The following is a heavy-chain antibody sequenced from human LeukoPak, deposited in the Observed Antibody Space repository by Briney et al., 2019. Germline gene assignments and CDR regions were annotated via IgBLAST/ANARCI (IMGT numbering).Heavy chain of an antibody. J-gene: IGHJ6*03. D-gene: IGHD5-18*01. V-gene: IGHV4-59*01. CDR2: IYYSGST. CDR1: GGSISSYY. CDR3: ARVRVGYAIYYYYVDV. Sequence: PSETLSLTCTVSGGSISSYYWSWIRQPPGKGLEWIGYIYYSGSTNYNPSLKSRVTISVDTSKNQFSLKLSSVTAADTAVYYCARVRVGYAIYYYYVDVWGKGTTVTVSS.